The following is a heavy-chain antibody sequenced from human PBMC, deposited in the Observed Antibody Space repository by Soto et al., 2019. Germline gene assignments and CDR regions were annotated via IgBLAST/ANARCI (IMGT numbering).Heavy chain of an antibody. V-gene: IGHV1-69*12. D-gene: IGHD3-10*01. J-gene: IGHJ5*02. CDR2: IIPIFGTA. Sequence: QVQLVQSGAEVKKPGSSVKVSCKASGGTFSSYAISWVRQAPGQGLEWMGGIIPIFGTANYAQKFQGRVTITADESTSTAYMELRSLRSEDTAVYYCARGLATYGSGSYSNWFDPWGQGTLVTVSS. CDR1: GGTFSSYA. CDR3: ARGLATYGSGSYSNWFDP.